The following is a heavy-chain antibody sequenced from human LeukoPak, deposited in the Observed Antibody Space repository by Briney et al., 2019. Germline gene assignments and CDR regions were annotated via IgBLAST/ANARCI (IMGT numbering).Heavy chain of an antibody. CDR3: AKAYCGGDCYLDY. D-gene: IGHD2-21*01. CDR1: AFTFSSYW. CDR2: INQDGSGK. Sequence: GGSLRLSCAASAFTFSSYWMSWVRQAPGKGLEWVANINQDGSGKYYVDSVKGRFTISRDNGKNSLYLQMNSLRAEDMALYYCAKAYCGGDCYLDYWGQGTLVAVSS. V-gene: IGHV3-7*03. J-gene: IGHJ4*02.